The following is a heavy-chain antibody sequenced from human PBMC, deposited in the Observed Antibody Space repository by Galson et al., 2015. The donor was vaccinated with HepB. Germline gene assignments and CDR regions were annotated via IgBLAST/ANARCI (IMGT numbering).Heavy chain of an antibody. CDR1: GFTFSSYS. J-gene: IGHJ4*02. Sequence: SLRLSCAASGFTFSSYSMNWVRQAPGKGLEWVSSISSSSSYIYYADSVKGRFTISRDNAKNSLYLQMNSLRAEDTAVYYCARGGILGYCSSTSCFYDYWGQGTLVTVSS. V-gene: IGHV3-21*01. CDR3: ARGGILGYCSSTSCFYDY. D-gene: IGHD2-2*01. CDR2: ISSSSSYI.